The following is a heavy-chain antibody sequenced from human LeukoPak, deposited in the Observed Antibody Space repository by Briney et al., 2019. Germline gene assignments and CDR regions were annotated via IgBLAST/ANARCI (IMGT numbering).Heavy chain of an antibody. J-gene: IGHJ4*02. V-gene: IGHV1-18*01. CDR1: GYTFTSYG. CDR3: ARADLINYYDSSGYYSRFDY. D-gene: IGHD3-22*01. CDR2: ITTYNGNT. Sequence: GASVKVSCKASGYTFTSYGISWVRRAPGQGLEWMGWITTYNGNTTYPQKYQGRVTMTTDTSTSTAYMELRSLRSDDTAVYYCARADLINYYDSSGYYSRFDYWGQGTLVTVSS.